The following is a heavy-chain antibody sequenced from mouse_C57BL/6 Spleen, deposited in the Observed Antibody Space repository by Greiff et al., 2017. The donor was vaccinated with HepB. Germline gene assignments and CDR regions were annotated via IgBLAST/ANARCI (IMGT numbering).Heavy chain of an antibody. Sequence: VQLQQSGTVLARPEASVKMSCKTSGYTFTSYWMHWVKQRPGQGLEWIGAIYPGNSDTSYNQKFKGKAKLTAVTSASTAYMELSSLTNEDSAVYYCTRAYDYGYYFDYWGQGTTLTVSS. CDR2: IYPGNSDT. V-gene: IGHV1-5*01. CDR1: GYTFTSYW. CDR3: TRAYDYGYYFDY. D-gene: IGHD2-4*01. J-gene: IGHJ2*01.